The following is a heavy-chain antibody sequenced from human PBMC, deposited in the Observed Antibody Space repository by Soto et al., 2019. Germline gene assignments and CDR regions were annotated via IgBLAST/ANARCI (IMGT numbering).Heavy chain of an antibody. D-gene: IGHD1-26*01. Sequence: GGSLRLSCAASGFTFSSYAMHWVRQAPGKGLEWVAVISYDGSNKYYADSVKGRFTISRDNSKNTLYLQMNSLRAEDTAMYYCARDGHSGSYQDETDYRFDYWGQGTLVTVSS. CDR3: ARDGHSGSYQDETDYRFDY. V-gene: IGHV3-30-3*01. J-gene: IGHJ4*02. CDR2: ISYDGSNK. CDR1: GFTFSSYA.